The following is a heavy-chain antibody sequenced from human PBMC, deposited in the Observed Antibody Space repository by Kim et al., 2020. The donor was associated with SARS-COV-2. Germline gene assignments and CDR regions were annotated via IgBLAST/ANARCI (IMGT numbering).Heavy chain of an antibody. D-gene: IGHD2-2*02. CDR3: ARADCSSTSCYTIDY. J-gene: IGHJ4*02. V-gene: IGHV5-51*01. Sequence: PSFQGQVTISADKSISTAYLQWSSLKASDTAMYYCARADCSSTSCYTIDYWGQGTLVTVSS.